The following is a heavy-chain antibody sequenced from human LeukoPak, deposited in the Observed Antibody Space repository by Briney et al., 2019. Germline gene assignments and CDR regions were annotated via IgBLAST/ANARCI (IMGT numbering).Heavy chain of an antibody. CDR2: INHSGST. CDR3: ARGARITMIVVASSGYFDL. Sequence: PSETLSLTCAVYGGSFSGYYWSWIRQPPGKGLEWIGEINHSGSTNYNPSLKSRVTISVDTSKNQFSLKLSSVTAADTAVYYCARGARITMIVVASSGYFDLWGRGTLVTVSS. J-gene: IGHJ2*01. CDR1: GGSFSGYY. V-gene: IGHV4-34*01. D-gene: IGHD3-22*01.